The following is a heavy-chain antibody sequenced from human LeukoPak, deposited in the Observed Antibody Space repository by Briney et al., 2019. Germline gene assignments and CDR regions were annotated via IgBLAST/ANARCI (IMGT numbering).Heavy chain of an antibody. D-gene: IGHD3-22*01. CDR1: GYSISSGYY. V-gene: IGHV4-38-2*02. J-gene: IGHJ4*02. CDR2: IYHSGST. Sequence: PSETLSLTCTVSGYSISSGYYWGWIRPPPGKGLEWIGSIYHSGSTYYNPSLKSRVTISVDTSKNQFSLKLSSVTAADTAVYYCARRAGNRFPPHYCDSSGYPYYFDYWGQGTLVTVSS. CDR3: ARRAGNRFPPHYCDSSGYPYYFDY.